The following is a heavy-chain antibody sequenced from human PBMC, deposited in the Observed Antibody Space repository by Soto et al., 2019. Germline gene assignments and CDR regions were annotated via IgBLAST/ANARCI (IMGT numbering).Heavy chain of an antibody. J-gene: IGHJ6*02. D-gene: IGHD3-10*01. CDR3: ARGGLLWFGEGNYYYCMDV. CDR1: GFTLSSYG. CDR2: IWYDGSNK. Sequence: PGGSLRLSCAASGFTLSSYGMHWVRQAPGKGLEWVAVIWYDGSNKYYADSVKGRFTISRDNSKNTLYLQMNSLRAEDTAVYYCARGGLLWFGEGNYYYCMDVWGQGTTVTVSS. V-gene: IGHV3-33*01.